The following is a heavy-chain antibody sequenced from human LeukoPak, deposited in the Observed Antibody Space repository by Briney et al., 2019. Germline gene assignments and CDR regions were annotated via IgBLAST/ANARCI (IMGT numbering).Heavy chain of an antibody. CDR3: AKADYDSSGYYYYFDY. V-gene: IGHV3-30*18. Sequence: GGSLRLSCAASGFTLSSYGMHWVRQAPGKGLEWVAVISYDGSNKYYADSVKGRFTISRDNSKNTLYLQMNSLRAEDTAVYYCAKADYDSSGYYYYFDYWGQGTLVTVSS. CDR2: ISYDGSNK. CDR1: GFTLSSYG. D-gene: IGHD3-22*01. J-gene: IGHJ4*02.